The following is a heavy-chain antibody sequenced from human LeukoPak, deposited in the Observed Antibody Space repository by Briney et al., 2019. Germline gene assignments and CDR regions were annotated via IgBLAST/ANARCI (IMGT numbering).Heavy chain of an antibody. Sequence: GGSLRLSCAASGFPLGSYTMNWVRQAPGKGLEWVSSISGGGSYIYYADSVKGRFTISRDIAKNSLYLQLNSLRAADTAVYYCAREKARGDYWGQGTLVTVSS. V-gene: IGHV3-21*06. CDR2: ISGGGSYI. CDR3: AREKARGDY. J-gene: IGHJ4*02. CDR1: GFPLGSYT.